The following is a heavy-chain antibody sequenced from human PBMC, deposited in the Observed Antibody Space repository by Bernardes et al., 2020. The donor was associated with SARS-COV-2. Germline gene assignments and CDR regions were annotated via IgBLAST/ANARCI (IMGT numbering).Heavy chain of an antibody. CDR1: GFSLSPTSSGLR. V-gene: IGHV2-70*04. CDR2: IDWDDDK. J-gene: IGHJ4*02. D-gene: IGHD3-22*01. CDR3: ARTDTNGYYDY. Sequence: SGPTLVKPTQTLTLTCTFSGFSLSPTSSGLRVSWIRQPPGKALEWLARIDWDDDKFYSTSLKTRLTISKDTSKNQVVLTMSNMDPVDTATYYCARTDTNGYYDYWGQGTLVTVSS.